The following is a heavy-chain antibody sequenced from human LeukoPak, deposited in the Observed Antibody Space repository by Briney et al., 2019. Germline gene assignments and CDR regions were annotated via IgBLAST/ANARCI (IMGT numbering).Heavy chain of an antibody. J-gene: IGHJ3*01. CDR1: GFIFNDYS. CDR2: ISSRSCTI. CDR3: TRETAFDF. Sequence: GGSLRLSCVGSGFIFNDYSMNWVRQAPGKGPEWVSYISSRSCTIYYADSVKGRFTISRDNAKNSLYLQMNSLRAEDSAVYYCTRETAFDFWGQGTVVTVSS. V-gene: IGHV3-48*04.